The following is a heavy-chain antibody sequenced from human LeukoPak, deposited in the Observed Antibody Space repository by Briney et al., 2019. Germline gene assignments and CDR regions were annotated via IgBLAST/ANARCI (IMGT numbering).Heavy chain of an antibody. CDR1: GGSLSGYY. J-gene: IGHJ4*02. CDR3: ARDPSSSFSCPLRY. D-gene: IGHD6-6*01. CDR2: INHSGTT. V-gene: IGHV4-34*01. Sequence: PSETLSLTCAVSGGSLSGYYCNWIRQTPGKGLEWIGEINHSGTTNFDPSLRGRVAISVDRSNNQCSLRLTSVTAADTAVYYCARDPSSSFSCPLRYWGQGTQVTVSS.